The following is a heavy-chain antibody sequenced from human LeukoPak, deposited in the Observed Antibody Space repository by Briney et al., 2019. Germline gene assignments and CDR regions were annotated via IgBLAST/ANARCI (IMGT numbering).Heavy chain of an antibody. D-gene: IGHD1-26*01. V-gene: IGHV1-2*02. J-gene: IGHJ4*02. Sequence: ASVKVSCKASGYSFTGYYMYWVRQAPGQGLEWMGWINPNSGGTNYAQKFQGRVSMTRDTSISTAYMELSRLRSDDTAVYYCARGFGGAWGYFDYWGQGTLVTVSS. CDR2: INPNSGGT. CDR1: GYSFTGYY. CDR3: ARGFGGAWGYFDY.